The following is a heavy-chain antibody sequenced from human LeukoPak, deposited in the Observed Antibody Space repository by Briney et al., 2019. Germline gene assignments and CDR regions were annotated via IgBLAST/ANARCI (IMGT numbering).Heavy chain of an antibody. CDR3: ARDSGGALDQ. V-gene: IGHV3-7*03. Sequence: GGSLRLSCVASGFTFSRYWMSWVRQAPGNGLEWVANIKRDESEKYYADSVKGRFTISRDNAKNSLYLQMNSLSAEDSAVYYCARDSGGALDQWGQGTLVTVSS. D-gene: IGHD3-16*01. J-gene: IGHJ4*02. CDR1: GFTFSRYW. CDR2: IKRDESEK.